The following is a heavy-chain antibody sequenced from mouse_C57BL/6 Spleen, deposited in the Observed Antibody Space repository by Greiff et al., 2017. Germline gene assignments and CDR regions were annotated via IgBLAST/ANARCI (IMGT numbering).Heavy chain of an antibody. Sequence: QVQLQQPGTELVKPGASVTLSCKASGYTFTSYWMHWVKQRPGQGLEWIGNINPSNGGTNYNEKFKSRATLTVDKSSSTAYMQLSSLTSEDSAVYYCARSHMITTHYYAMDYWGQGTSVTVSS. CDR3: ARSHMITTHYYAMDY. V-gene: IGHV1-53*01. CDR2: INPSNGGT. CDR1: GYTFTSYW. D-gene: IGHD2-4*01. J-gene: IGHJ4*01.